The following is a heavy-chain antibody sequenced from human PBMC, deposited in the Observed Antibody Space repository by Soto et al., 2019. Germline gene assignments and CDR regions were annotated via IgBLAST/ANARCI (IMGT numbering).Heavy chain of an antibody. J-gene: IGHJ5*02. D-gene: IGHD2-15*01. Sequence: VQPGRSLRLSCAASGFTFIAYSMHWVRQAPGKGLEWLAVISFDGGEKHYADSVKGRCTISRDNSNNNLYLQMNSRRDDDTAIYYCARDPTFCSGGSCNSVGWFDPWGQGTLVIVS. CDR1: GFTFIAYS. CDR3: ARDPTFCSGGSCNSVGWFDP. CDR2: ISFDGGEK. V-gene: IGHV3-30-3*01.